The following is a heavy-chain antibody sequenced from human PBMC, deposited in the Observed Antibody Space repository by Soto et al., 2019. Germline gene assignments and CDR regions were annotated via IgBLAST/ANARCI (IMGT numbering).Heavy chain of an antibody. D-gene: IGHD2-8*01. CDR3: ARGDSTDCSTGVCSFFYNHDMDV. Sequence: ASVKVSCKISGHTLTELSIHWVRQAPGKGLEWMGGFDPEGGEAIYAQKWHGRVTVTEDTVTDTAYMELSGLKSDDTAVYYCARGDSTDCSTGVCSFFYNHDMDVWGQGTTVTVSS. V-gene: IGHV1-24*01. CDR2: FDPEGGEA. J-gene: IGHJ6*02. CDR1: GHTLTELS.